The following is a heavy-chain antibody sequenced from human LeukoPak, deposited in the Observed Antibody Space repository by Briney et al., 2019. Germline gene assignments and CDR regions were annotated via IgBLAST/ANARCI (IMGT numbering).Heavy chain of an antibody. Sequence: SETLSLTCAVSGDSISSGYYWGWIRQPPGKGLEWIGSIYHSGSTYYNPSLKSRVTISVDTSKNQFSLKLSSVTAADTAVYYCARDWYSSGWYCDYWGQGTLVTVSS. CDR3: ARDWYSSGWYCDY. CDR2: IYHSGST. J-gene: IGHJ4*02. CDR1: GDSISSGYY. D-gene: IGHD6-19*01. V-gene: IGHV4-38-2*02.